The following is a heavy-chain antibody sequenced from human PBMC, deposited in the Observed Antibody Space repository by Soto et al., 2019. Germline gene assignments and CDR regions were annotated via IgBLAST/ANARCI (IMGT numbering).Heavy chain of an antibody. CDR2: MSPASGDT. CDR3: ARDIMAP. D-gene: IGHD5-12*01. J-gene: IGHJ5*02. V-gene: IGHV1-8*01. CDR1: GYTISTYD. Sequence: QVQLVQSGAEVKKPGASVNVSCKASGYTISTYDINWVRQAAGQGLEWLGWMSPASGDTGYAPSFQGRVAMTRNISINTAYLELSGLTPEDTGLYYCARDIMAPWGQGTLVTVSS.